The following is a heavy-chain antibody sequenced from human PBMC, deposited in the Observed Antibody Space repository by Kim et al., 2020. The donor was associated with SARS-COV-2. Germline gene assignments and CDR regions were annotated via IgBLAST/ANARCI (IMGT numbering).Heavy chain of an antibody. CDR2: IYSGGST. V-gene: IGHV3-53*01. D-gene: IGHD6-13*01. Sequence: GGSLRLSCAASGFTVSSNYMSWVRQAPGKGLEWVSVIYSGGSTYYADSVKGRFTISRDNSKNTLYLQMNSLRAEDTAVYYCASSPPWVAAAFDYWGQGTLVTVSS. J-gene: IGHJ4*02. CDR1: GFTVSSNY. CDR3: ASSPPWVAAAFDY.